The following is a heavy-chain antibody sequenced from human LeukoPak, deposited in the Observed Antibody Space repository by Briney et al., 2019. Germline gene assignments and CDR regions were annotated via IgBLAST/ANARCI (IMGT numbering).Heavy chain of an antibody. Sequence: GGSLRLSCAASGFTFSSYSMNWVRQAPGKGLEWVANRKQDGSEKYYVDSVKGRFTISRDNAKNSLYLQVNSLRAEDTAVYYCARWGVDYYGSGSQLDYWGQGTLVTVSS. CDR1: GFTFSSYS. CDR3: ARWGVDYYGSGSQLDY. V-gene: IGHV3-7*01. CDR2: RKQDGSEK. J-gene: IGHJ4*02. D-gene: IGHD3-10*01.